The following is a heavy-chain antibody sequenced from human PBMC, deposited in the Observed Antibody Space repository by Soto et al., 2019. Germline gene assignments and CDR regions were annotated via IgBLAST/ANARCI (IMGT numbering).Heavy chain of an antibody. CDR3: ARRPVTYYFDY. D-gene: IGHD4-17*01. V-gene: IGHV3-30-3*01. CDR1: GFTFSNYA. J-gene: IGHJ4*02. CDR2: ISYDGSNT. Sequence: PGGSLRLSCAASGFTFSNYAMHWVRQAPGKGLEWVAVISYDGSNTYYADSVKGRFTISRDNSKNTLYLQIDSLRAEDTAVYYCARRPVTYYFDYWGQGTLVTVSS.